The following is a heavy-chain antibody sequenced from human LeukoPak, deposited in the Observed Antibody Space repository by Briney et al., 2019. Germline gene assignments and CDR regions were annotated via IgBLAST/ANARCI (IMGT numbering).Heavy chain of an antibody. CDR3: ARHRAYYYNYMDV. CDR2: IYYSGST. D-gene: IGHD3-10*01. CDR1: GGSIRRSSYY. V-gene: IGHV4-39*01. Sequence: PSETLALTCTVSGGSIRRSSYYWGWIRQPPGKGLEWIESIYYSGSTYYNPSLKSRVTISVDTSKNQFSLKLSSVTAADTAVYYCARHRAYYYNYMDVWGKGTTVTVSS. J-gene: IGHJ6*03.